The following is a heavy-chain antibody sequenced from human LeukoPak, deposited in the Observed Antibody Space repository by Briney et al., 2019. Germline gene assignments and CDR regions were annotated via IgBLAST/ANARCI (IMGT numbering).Heavy chain of an antibody. J-gene: IGHJ6*02. CDR2: IKQDGSEK. CDR1: GFTFSSYW. V-gene: IGHV3-7*01. D-gene: IGHD3-9*01. Sequence: PGGSLRLSCAASGFTFSSYWMSWVRQAPGKGLEWVANIKQDGSEKYYVDSVKGRFTISRDNAKNSLYLQMNSLRAEDTAVYYCARLQLRYFDWSGGTYLYYYYYGMDVWGQGTTVTVSS. CDR3: ARLQLRYFDWSGGTYLYYYYYGMDV.